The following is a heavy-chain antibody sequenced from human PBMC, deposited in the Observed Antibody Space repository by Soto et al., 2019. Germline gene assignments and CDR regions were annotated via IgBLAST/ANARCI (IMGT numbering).Heavy chain of an antibody. D-gene: IGHD3-3*01. CDR2: ISYDGSNK. CDR3: ARESITIFGVVPNFDY. Sequence: QVQLVESGGGVVQPGRSLRLSCAASGFTFSSYAMHWVRQAPGKGLEWVAVISYDGSNKYYADSVKGGFTISRDNSKNTLYLQMNSLRAEDTAVYYCARESITIFGVVPNFDYWGQGTLVTVSS. J-gene: IGHJ4*02. V-gene: IGHV3-30-3*01. CDR1: GFTFSSYA.